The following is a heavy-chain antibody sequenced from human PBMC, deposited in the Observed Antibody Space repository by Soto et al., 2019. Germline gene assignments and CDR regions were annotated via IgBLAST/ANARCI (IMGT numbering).Heavy chain of an antibody. Sequence: EVQLVESGGGLVEPGGSLRLSCAPSGLSFSTHSMNWVRQAPGKGLEWVSSISSDSSYIYYADSVKGRFTISRDNAKNSLYLQMNGLRADDTAVYYCARNRNPSSKTHGMDVWGQWTTVTVSS. V-gene: IGHV3-21*01. J-gene: IGHJ6*02. CDR3: ARNRNPSSKTHGMDV. CDR2: ISSDSSYI. CDR1: GLSFSTHS.